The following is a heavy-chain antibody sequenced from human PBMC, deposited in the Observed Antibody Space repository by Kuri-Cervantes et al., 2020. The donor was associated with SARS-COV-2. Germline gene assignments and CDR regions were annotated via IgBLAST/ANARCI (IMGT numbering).Heavy chain of an antibody. Sequence: GESLKISCAASGFAFSNAWMSWVRQAPGKGLEWVGRIKSKIDGGTTDYAAPVKGRFTISRDDSKNTLYLQMNSLKTEDTAVYYCTTDSKGADYYGSGSPPYFDYWGQGTLVTVSS. CDR3: TTDSKGADYYGSGSPPYFDY. J-gene: IGHJ4*02. CDR2: IKSKIDGGTT. D-gene: IGHD3-10*01. V-gene: IGHV3-15*01. CDR1: GFAFSNAW.